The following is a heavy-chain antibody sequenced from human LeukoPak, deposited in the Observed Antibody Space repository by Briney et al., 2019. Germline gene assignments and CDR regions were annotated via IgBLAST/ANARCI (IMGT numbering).Heavy chain of an antibody. CDR1: GGTFGSYA. CDR2: IIPFFGST. CDR3: AMGPRKLYYYDSSDYYYFDY. D-gene: IGHD3-22*01. V-gene: IGHV1-69*13. J-gene: IGHJ4*02. Sequence: ASVKVSCKASGGTFGSYAVSWVRQAPGQGLEWMGGIIPFFGSTNYAQKFQGRVTIIADESTSTAYMELISLRSEDTAVYYCAMGPRKLYYYDSSDYYYFDYWGQGTLVTVSS.